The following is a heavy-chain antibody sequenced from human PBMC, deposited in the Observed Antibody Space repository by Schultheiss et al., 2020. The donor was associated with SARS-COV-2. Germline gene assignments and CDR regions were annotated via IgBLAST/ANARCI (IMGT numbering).Heavy chain of an antibody. CDR2: INHSGST. Sequence: SQTLSLTCTVSGGSISSSSYYWGWIRQPPGKGLEWIGEINHSGSTNYNPSLKSRVTISVDTSKNQFSLKLSSVTAADTAVYYCARGGRCSSTSCHQPLGYYGMDVWGQGTTVTVSS. CDR1: GGSISSSSYY. CDR3: ARGGRCSSTSCHQPLGYYGMDV. V-gene: IGHV4-39*07. J-gene: IGHJ6*02. D-gene: IGHD2-2*01.